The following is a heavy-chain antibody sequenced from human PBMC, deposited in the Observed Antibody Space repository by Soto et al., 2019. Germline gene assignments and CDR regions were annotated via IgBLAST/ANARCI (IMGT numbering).Heavy chain of an antibody. Sequence: GGSLRLSCAASGFTFSSYAMHWVRQAPGKGLEWVAVISYEGSNKYYADSVKGRFTISRDNSKNTLYLQMNSLRAEDTAVYYCARDSSSSGDYYYYMDVWGKGTTVTVSS. CDR1: GFTFSSYA. D-gene: IGHD6-6*01. CDR2: ISYEGSNK. CDR3: ARDSSSSGDYYYYMDV. J-gene: IGHJ6*03. V-gene: IGHV3-30*04.